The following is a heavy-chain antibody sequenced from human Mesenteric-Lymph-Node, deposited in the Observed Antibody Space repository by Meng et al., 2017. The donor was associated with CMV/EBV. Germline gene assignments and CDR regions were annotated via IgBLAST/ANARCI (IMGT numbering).Heavy chain of an antibody. Sequence: SVKVSCKASGGTFSSYTISWVRQAPGQGLEWMGRIIPILGIANYAQKFQGRVTITADKSTSTAYMELSSLRSEDTAVYYCAGATGLELPDDAFDIWGQGTMVTVSS. CDR1: GGTFSSYT. CDR2: IIPILGIA. V-gene: IGHV1-69*02. D-gene: IGHD1-7*01. J-gene: IGHJ3*02. CDR3: AGATGLELPDDAFDI.